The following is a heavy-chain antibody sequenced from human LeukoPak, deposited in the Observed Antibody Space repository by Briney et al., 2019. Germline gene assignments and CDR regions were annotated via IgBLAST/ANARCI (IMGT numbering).Heavy chain of an antibody. CDR1: GYTFSSYV. CDR2: INAGNGDT. V-gene: IGHV1-3*01. CDR3: AKDRGGTGDFDY. J-gene: IGHJ4*02. D-gene: IGHD1-1*01. Sequence: ASVKVSCQASGYTFSSYVIHWLRRAPGQRLEWMGWINAGNGDTKYSQKFQGRVSIARDTSGNTAYMELSSLRSEDTAIYYCAKDRGGTGDFDYWGQGTLVTVPS.